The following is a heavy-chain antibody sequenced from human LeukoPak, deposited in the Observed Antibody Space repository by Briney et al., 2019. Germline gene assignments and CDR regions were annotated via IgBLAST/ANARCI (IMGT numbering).Heavy chain of an antibody. Sequence: GGSLRLSCAASGFTFSSYAMSWVRQAPGKGLEWVSAISGSGGSTYYADSVKGRFTISRDNSKSTLYLQMNSLRAEDTAVYYCAKVGPYSSGWAEYFQHWGQGTLVTVSS. J-gene: IGHJ1*01. V-gene: IGHV3-23*01. D-gene: IGHD6-19*01. CDR2: ISGSGGST. CDR1: GFTFSSYA. CDR3: AKVGPYSSGWAEYFQH.